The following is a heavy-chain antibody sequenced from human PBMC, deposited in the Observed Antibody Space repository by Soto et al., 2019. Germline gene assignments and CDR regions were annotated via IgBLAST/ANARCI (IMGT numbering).Heavy chain of an antibody. CDR2: IGESGTPT. CDR1: GFTFSSYA. Sequence: PGGSLRLSCAASGFTFSSYAMKWVRQAPGKGLEWVSLIGESGTPTYYADSVKGRFTISRDNSGNTLFLEMYSLRAEDTVVYYCAKDGGGYNYGYVMLDKYYYGMDVWGQGTTVTVSS. J-gene: IGHJ6*02. D-gene: IGHD5-18*01. V-gene: IGHV3-23*01. CDR3: AKDGGGYNYGYVMLDKYYYGMDV.